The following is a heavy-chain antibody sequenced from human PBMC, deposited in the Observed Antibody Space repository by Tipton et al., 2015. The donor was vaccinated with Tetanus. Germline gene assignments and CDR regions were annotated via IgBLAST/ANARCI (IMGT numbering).Heavy chain of an antibody. Sequence: SLRLSCAVSGFVFSNYAMNWVRQAPGKGLEWVASISSTTSYIYYADSLKGRFTISRDNAKNSLYLQMDSLRAEDTAVYYCGTLVRGVLLTRVIEHWGQGIMVTVSS. CDR1: GFVFSNYA. J-gene: IGHJ4*02. CDR3: GTLVRGVLLTRVIEH. V-gene: IGHV3-21*01. D-gene: IGHD3-10*01. CDR2: ISSTTSYI.